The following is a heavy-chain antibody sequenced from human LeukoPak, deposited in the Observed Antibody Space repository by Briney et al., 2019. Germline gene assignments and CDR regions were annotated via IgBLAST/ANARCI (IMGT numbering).Heavy chain of an antibody. V-gene: IGHV1-18*01. D-gene: IGHD5-12*01. CDR2: ISAYNGNT. CDR3: ARGGGLYSGYDYYFDY. J-gene: IGHJ4*02. CDR1: GGTFSSYA. Sequence: ASVKVSCKASGGTFSSYAISWVRQAPGQGLEWMGWISAYNGNTNYAQKLQGRVTMTTDTSTSTAYMELRSPRSDDTAVYYCARGGGLYSGYDYYFDYWGQGTLVTVSS.